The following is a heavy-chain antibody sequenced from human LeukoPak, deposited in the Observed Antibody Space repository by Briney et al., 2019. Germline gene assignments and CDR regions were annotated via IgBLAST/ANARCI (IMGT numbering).Heavy chain of an antibody. Sequence: SETLSLTCTVSLGSVSSYYWSWIRQPPGKGLEWIGYIYYSGSTKYKPSLKSRATISVHTSKNQFSLKLSPVTSADTAVYYCASASLNIYAFDIWGQGTMVTVSS. CDR1: LGSVSSYY. J-gene: IGHJ3*02. V-gene: IGHV4-59*02. CDR3: ASASLNIYAFDI. D-gene: IGHD2/OR15-2a*01. CDR2: IYYSGST.